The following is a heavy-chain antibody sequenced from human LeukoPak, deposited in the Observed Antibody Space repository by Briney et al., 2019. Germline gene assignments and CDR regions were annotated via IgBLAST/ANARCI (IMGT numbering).Heavy chain of an antibody. CDR3: ASSGSYYWFDP. V-gene: IGHV4-39*01. CDR1: GGSLSSSSYY. D-gene: IGHD1-26*01. J-gene: IGHJ5*02. Sequence: SETLSLTCTVSGGSLSSSSYYWGWIRQPPGKGFEWFGSLYYSGSTFYNPSLKSRVTISVDTSKNQFSLKLSSVTAADTAVYYCASSGSYYWFDPWGQGTLVTVSS. CDR2: LYYSGST.